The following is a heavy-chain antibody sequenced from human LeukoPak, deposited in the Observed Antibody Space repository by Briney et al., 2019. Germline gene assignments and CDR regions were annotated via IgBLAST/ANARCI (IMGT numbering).Heavy chain of an antibody. CDR2: ISGSGAFT. D-gene: IGHD3-22*01. Sequence: GGSLRLSCAASGFTFNTYAMSWVRQAPGKGLEWVSTISGSGAFTKYADSVTGRFTISRDNSRNTLYLQPNSLRAEDTATYYCAKTYYYDSSGYSHYLAYDYWGQGTLVTVSS. J-gene: IGHJ4*02. V-gene: IGHV3-23*01. CDR1: GFTFNTYA. CDR3: AKTYYYDSSGYSHYLAYDY.